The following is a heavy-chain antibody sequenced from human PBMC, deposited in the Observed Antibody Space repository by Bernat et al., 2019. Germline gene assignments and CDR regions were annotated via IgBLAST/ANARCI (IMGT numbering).Heavy chain of an antibody. CDR1: GFTFSSYG. J-gene: IGHJ4*02. V-gene: IGHV3-30*18. Sequence: QVQLVESGGGVVQPGRSLRLSCAASGFTFSSYGMHWVRQAPGKGLEWVATISYDGSDKHYADSVQGRVTVSRDNSKNPLYLQMNNLRAEDTAVYYCAKSPGSGWYFDYWGRGTLVTVSS. CDR3: AKSPGSGWYFDY. D-gene: IGHD6-19*01. CDR2: ISYDGSDK.